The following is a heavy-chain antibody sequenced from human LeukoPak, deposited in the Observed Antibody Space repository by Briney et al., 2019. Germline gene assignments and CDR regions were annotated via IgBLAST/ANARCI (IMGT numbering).Heavy chain of an antibody. CDR2: INPNSGGT. CDR3: ARDGGYCSGGSCYSSPVPYYYYGMDV. D-gene: IGHD2-15*01. V-gene: IGHV1-2*02. CDR1: GYTFTGYY. J-gene: IGHJ6*02. Sequence: ASVKVSCKASGYTFTGYYMHWMRQAPGQGLEWMGWINPNSGGTNYAQKFQGRVTMTRDTSISTAYMELSRLRSDDTAVYYCARDGGYCSGGSCYSSPVPYYYYGMDVWGQGTTVTVSS.